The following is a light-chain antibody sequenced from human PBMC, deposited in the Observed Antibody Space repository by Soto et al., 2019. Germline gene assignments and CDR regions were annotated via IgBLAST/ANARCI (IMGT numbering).Light chain of an antibody. V-gene: IGLV2-8*01. Sequence: QSVLTQPPSASGSPGQSVTISCTGTSSDVGGYNYVSWYQQHPGKAPKLMIYEVSKRPSGVPDRFSGSKSGNTASLTVSGLQAEDEAAYYCSSDAGSKGVFGTGTKVTV. CDR1: SSDVGGYNY. J-gene: IGLJ1*01. CDR2: EVS. CDR3: SSDAGSKGV.